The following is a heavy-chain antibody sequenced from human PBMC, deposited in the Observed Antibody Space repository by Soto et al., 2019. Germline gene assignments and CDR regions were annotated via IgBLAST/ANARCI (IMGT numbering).Heavy chain of an antibody. J-gene: IGHJ4*02. CDR1: GFTFSSYS. V-gene: IGHV3-21*01. CDR2: ISSSSSYK. Sequence: GGSLRLSCAASGFTFSSYSMNWVRQAPGKGLEWVSSISSSSSYKYYADSGKGRFTISRDNAKNSLYLQMNSLRAEDTDVYYCARDQALGYCSGGSCYNRFDYWGQGTLVTVSS. D-gene: IGHD2-15*01. CDR3: ARDQALGYCSGGSCYNRFDY.